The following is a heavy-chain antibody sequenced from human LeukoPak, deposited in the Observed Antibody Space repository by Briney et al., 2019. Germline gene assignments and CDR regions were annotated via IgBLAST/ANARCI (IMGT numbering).Heavy chain of an antibody. CDR2: INPNSGGT. Sequence: ASVKVSCKASGYTFIGYYMHWVRQAPGQGLEWMGWINPNSGGTNYAQKFQGRVTMTRDTSISTAYMELSRLRSDDTAVYYCAIAPYCSSTSCPNWFDPWGKGTLVTVSS. J-gene: IGHJ5*02. CDR1: GYTFIGYY. CDR3: AIAPYCSSTSCPNWFDP. D-gene: IGHD2-2*01. V-gene: IGHV1-2*02.